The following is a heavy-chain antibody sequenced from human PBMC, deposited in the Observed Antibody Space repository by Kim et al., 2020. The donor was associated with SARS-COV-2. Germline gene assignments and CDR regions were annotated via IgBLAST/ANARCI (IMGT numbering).Heavy chain of an antibody. CDR3: AWRGFHDDTGYYGID. J-gene: IGHJ6*01. CDR2: INGGGSSSST. Sequence: GGSLRLSCAASGFTFSSYNMNWVRQAPGKGLEWVSAINGGGSSSSTDYVDSRMTSSTISSDNTQYPQIHNMNTLSADDNACSKDAWRGFHDDTGYYGID. D-gene: IGHD3-16*01. V-gene: IGHV3-21*06. CDR1: GFTFSSYN.